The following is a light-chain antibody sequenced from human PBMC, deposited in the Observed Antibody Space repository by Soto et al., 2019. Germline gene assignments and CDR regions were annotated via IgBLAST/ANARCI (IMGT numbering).Light chain of an antibody. CDR3: MQGTHWPWT. J-gene: IGKJ1*01. CDR2: EVS. CDR1: QSLIHSDGNTY. Sequence: DVVMIQSPLSLPVTLGQPASISCRSSQSLIHSDGNTYLNWFQQRPGQSPRRLIYEVSDRDSGVPDRFSGSGSGTDFTLKISRVEAEDVGVYYCMQGTHWPWTFGQGTEVEIK. V-gene: IGKV2-30*02.